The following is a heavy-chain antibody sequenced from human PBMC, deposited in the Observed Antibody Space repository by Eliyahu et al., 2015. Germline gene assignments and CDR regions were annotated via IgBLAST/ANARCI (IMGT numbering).Heavy chain of an antibody. V-gene: IGHV2-5*01. Sequence: QITLKESGPTLVKPTQTLTLTCXFSGFXLSTSGXXVGWIRQPPGQALEWLALIYWHDDNXYSPSLKSRLTIIKDTSKNQVVLAVTNMDPVDTATYYCAHSLKYRDFWXGYPAFDSWGQGTLVTVSS. J-gene: IGHJ4*02. D-gene: IGHD3-3*01. CDR2: IYWHDDN. CDR1: GFXLSTSGXX. CDR3: AHSLKYRDFWXGYPAFDS.